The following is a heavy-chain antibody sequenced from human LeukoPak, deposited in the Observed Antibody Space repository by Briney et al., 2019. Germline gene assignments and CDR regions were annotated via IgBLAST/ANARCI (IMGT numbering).Heavy chain of an antibody. CDR1: GGFISSGSYY. CDR2: IYATGNT. CDR3: ARELGSDYGGYSP. D-gene: IGHD4-23*01. V-gene: IGHV4-39*07. Sequence: SETLSLTCTVSGGFISSGSYYWGWIRQPPGKGLEWIGRIYATGNTNYNPSLERRVTISVDTSKNQFSLELTSVTAADTAVYYCARELGSDYGGYSPWGQGTLVTVSS. J-gene: IGHJ5*02.